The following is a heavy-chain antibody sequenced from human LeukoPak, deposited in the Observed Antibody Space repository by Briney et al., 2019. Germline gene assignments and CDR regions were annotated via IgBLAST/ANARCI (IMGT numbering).Heavy chain of an antibody. Sequence: SXXLSLTCSVSGYSISSNYYWGWIRPPPGKGLEWIGIIYHNGSPYYTPSLKSRVPISLDTSINQFSLTLSSVTAAEMAVYYCARHYDLWSGYYRYFESWGQGTLVTVSS. CDR1: GYSISSNYY. D-gene: IGHD3-3*01. J-gene: IGHJ4*02. CDR2: IYHNGSP. CDR3: ARHYDLWSGYYRYFES. V-gene: IGHV4-38-2*02.